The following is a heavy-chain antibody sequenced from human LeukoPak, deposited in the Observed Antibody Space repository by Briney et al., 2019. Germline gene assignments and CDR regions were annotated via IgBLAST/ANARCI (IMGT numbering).Heavy chain of an antibody. CDR1: GFTFSTYG. Sequence: GGSLRLSCAASGFTFSTYGMHWVRQAPGKGLEWVAGISYDGSNTYYVDSVKGRCTISRDKSKNTLYLQMNSLRAEDTAVYYCARSPHNFYYDSSGYHPLDTFDMWGQGTMATVSS. J-gene: IGHJ3*02. CDR3: ARSPHNFYYDSSGYHPLDTFDM. CDR2: ISYDGSNT. V-gene: IGHV3-30*03. D-gene: IGHD3-22*01.